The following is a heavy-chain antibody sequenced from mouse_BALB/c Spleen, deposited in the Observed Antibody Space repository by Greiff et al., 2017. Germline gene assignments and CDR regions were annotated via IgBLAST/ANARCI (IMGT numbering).Heavy chain of an antibody. CDR3: ARDRGRFYAMDY. V-gene: IGHV2-9*02. J-gene: IGHJ4*01. Sequence: VQLKESGPGLVAPSQSLSITCTVSGFSLTSYGVHWVRQPPGKGLEWLGVIWAGGSTNYNSALMSRLSISKDNSKSQVFLKMNSLQTDDTAMYYCARDRGRFYAMDYWGQGTSVTVSS. CDR1: GFSLTSYG. CDR2: IWAGGST.